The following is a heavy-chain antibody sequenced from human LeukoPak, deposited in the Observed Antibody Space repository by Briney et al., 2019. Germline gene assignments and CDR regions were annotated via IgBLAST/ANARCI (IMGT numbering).Heavy chain of an antibody. D-gene: IGHD3-16*02. Sequence: PSETLSLTCTVSGDSIRSGGYYWSWIRQHPGKGLEWTGFIYYSGSTYYNPSLKSRLTILLDTSKNQFSLKLRSVTAADTAVYYCASARSGFIDYYYYYMDVWGKGTTVTVSS. CDR3: ASARSGFIDYYYYYMDV. V-gene: IGHV4-31*03. CDR2: IYYSGST. J-gene: IGHJ6*03. CDR1: GDSIRSGGYY.